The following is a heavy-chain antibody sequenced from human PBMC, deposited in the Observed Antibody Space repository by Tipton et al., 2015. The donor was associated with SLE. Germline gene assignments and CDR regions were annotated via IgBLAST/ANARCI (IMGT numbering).Heavy chain of an antibody. D-gene: IGHD3/OR15-3a*01. V-gene: IGHV1-18*01. Sequence: QLVQSGAEVKKPGASVKVSCKASGYTFTSYGISWVRQAPGQGLEWMGWISAYNGNTNYAQKLQGRVTMTTDTSTSTAYMELRSLRSDDTAVYYCARAPGLDRDYYYYYYMDVWGKGTTVTVSS. CDR1: GYTFTSYG. CDR3: ARAPGLDRDYYYYYYMDV. CDR2: ISAYNGNT. J-gene: IGHJ6*03.